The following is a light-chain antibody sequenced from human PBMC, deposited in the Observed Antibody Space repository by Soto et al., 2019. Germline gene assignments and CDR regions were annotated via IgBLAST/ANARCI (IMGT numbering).Light chain of an antibody. CDR2: STT. CDR3: LLSYGDGVV. Sequence: QAVVTQEPSLTVSPGGTVTLTCASSTGAVTSGYYPNWFQQKPGQPPRALIYSTTYKHSWTPARFSGSLLGGKAALTLSGVQPEDEADYHCLLSYGDGVVFGGGTKLTVL. J-gene: IGLJ2*01. V-gene: IGLV7-43*01. CDR1: TGAVTSGYY.